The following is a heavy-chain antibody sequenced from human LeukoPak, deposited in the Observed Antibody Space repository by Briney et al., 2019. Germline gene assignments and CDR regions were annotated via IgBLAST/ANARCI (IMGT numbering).Heavy chain of an antibody. J-gene: IGHJ4*02. Sequence: GGSLRLSCVASGFTFENYWMSWVRQVPRKGPEWVANIKQDGNVEHYLESVKGRFTISRDNAKNSLFLQMNSLIAEDTAVYYCARWAGVTDQWGQGTQVTVSS. V-gene: IGHV3-7*01. CDR2: IKQDGNVE. CDR3: ARWAGVTDQ. CDR1: GFTFENYW. D-gene: IGHD5-18*01.